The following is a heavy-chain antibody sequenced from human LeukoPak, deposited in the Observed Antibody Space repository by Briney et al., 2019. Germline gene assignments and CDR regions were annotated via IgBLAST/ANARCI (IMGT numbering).Heavy chain of an antibody. D-gene: IGHD3/OR15-3a*01. CDR2: IYSGGST. V-gene: IGHV3-53*01. CDR3: ARDGMSMDFYYYYGMDV. CDR1: GFTVSSNY. J-gene: IGHJ6*02. Sequence: GGSLRLSCAASGFTVSSNYMSWVRQAPGKGLEWVSVIYSGGSTYYADSVRGRFTISRDNSKNTLYLQMNSLRAEDTAVYYCARDGMSMDFYYYYGMDVWGQGTTVTVSS.